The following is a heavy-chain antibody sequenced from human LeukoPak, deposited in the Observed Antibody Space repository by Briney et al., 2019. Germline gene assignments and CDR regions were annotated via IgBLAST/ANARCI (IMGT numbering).Heavy chain of an antibody. V-gene: IGHV4-61*01. CDR3: ARQGRGYGGTFDY. CDR2: IYYSGST. D-gene: IGHD3-16*01. J-gene: IGHJ4*02. CDR1: GASISSGNYY. Sequence: SETLSLTCTVSGASISSGNYYWSWIRQPPGKGLEWIGYIYYSGSTNYNPSLKSRVTISVDTSKNQFSLKLSSVTAADTAVYYCARQGRGYGGTFDYWGQGALVTVSS.